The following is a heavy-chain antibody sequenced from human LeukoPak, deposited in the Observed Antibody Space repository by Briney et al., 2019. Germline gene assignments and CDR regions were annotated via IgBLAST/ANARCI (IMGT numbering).Heavy chain of an antibody. Sequence: AGSLRLSYAASGFTFSSYVMSWVRQAPGKGLDWVSAISGSGGSSYYADSVKGRFTISRDNSKNTLYLQMNSLRAEDTAVYYCAKDPSLGTYDSSGSPHPPSYSDYWGQGTLVTVSS. D-gene: IGHD3-22*01. V-gene: IGHV3-23*01. CDR1: GFTFSSYV. CDR2: ISGSGGSS. J-gene: IGHJ4*02. CDR3: AKDPSLGTYDSSGSPHPPSYSDY.